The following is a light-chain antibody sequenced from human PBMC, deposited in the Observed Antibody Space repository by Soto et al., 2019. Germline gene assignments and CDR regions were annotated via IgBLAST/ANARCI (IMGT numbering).Light chain of an antibody. J-gene: IGLJ3*02. CDR1: SSDVGGYDY. Sequence: QSALTQPASVSGSPGQSITIYCSGTSSDVGGYDYVSWYQQRPGRAPQLVIYDVYNRPSGVSNRFSGSKSGNTASLTISGLQAEDEADYYCKSYTSRSTPGVFGGGTKLTVL. CDR3: KSYTSRSTPGV. CDR2: DVY. V-gene: IGLV2-14*01.